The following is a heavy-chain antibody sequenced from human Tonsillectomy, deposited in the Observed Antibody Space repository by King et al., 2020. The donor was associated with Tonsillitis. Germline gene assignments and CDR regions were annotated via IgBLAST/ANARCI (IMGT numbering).Heavy chain of an antibody. CDR1: GGSISSYY. J-gene: IGHJ4*02. CDR3: ARQSVHLGLSSSWVLDY. V-gene: IGHV4-59*08. D-gene: IGHD6-13*01. CDR2: IYYSGST. Sequence: VQLQESGPGLVKPSETLSLTCTVSGGSISSYYWSWIRQPPGKGLEWIGYIYYSGSTNYNPSLKSRVTISVDTSKNQFSLKLSYVTAADTAVYYCARQSVHLGLSSSWVLDYWGQGTLVTVSS.